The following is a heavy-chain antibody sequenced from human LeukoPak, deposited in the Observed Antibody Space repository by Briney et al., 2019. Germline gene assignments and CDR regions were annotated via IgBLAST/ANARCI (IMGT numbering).Heavy chain of an antibody. D-gene: IGHD3-10*01. Sequence: GGSLKISCKGSGYRFASYWSGWVRQMPGKGLEGMGIIFPSDSDTIYSPSFQGHVTISADKSISTPYLQWSSLKASGTATYYCARSHVSAAGCQNWGESTQVTLSS. J-gene: IGHJ1*01. CDR2: IFPSDSDT. CDR3: ARSHVSAAGCQN. V-gene: IGHV5-51*01. CDR1: GYRFASYW.